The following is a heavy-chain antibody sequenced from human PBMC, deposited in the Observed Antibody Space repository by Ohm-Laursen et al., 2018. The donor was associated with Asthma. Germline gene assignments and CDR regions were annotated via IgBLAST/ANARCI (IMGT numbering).Heavy chain of an antibody. CDR2: LFYSGNT. CDR1: GGSFSTSSRSY. D-gene: IGHD2-15*01. Sequence: DTLSLTCIVSGGSFSTSSRSYWGWIRQPPGKGLEWIGCLFYSGNTHYNPSLKSRITISEDTSKNQFSLEVNSVTAADTAVYFCAFCTGGTCYSGVFDVWGQGVRVTVSS. V-gene: IGHV4-39*01. CDR3: AFCTGGTCYSGVFDV. J-gene: IGHJ3*01.